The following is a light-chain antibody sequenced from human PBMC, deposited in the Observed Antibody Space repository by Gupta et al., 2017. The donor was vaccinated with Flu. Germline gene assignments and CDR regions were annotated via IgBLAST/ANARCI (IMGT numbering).Light chain of an antibody. CDR3: QQDNNWPYS. J-gene: IGKJ2*03. Sequence: EIVMTQSPATLSVSPGERATLSCRASQSGSSNLAWYQQKPGPAPRLLIYGASTRATGIPARFSGSGSGTEFTLTISSLQFEDFAVYYCQQDNNWPYSFGQGTKLEIK. CDR1: QSGSSN. V-gene: IGKV3-15*01. CDR2: GAS.